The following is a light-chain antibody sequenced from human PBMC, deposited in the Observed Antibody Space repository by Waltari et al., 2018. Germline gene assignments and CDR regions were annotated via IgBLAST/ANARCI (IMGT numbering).Light chain of an antibody. CDR1: NSNIGRNT. CDR2: TNS. J-gene: IGLJ1*01. V-gene: IGLV1-44*01. Sequence: QSALTQPPSASGTPAQRVPTSCSGSNSNIGRNTLNCYQQFPRTAPKLPIYTNSQRPSGVPDRFSGSKSGTSASLAISGLQSEDEAEYYCAAWDDSLRGDVFGTGTKVTVL. CDR3: AAWDDSLRGDV.